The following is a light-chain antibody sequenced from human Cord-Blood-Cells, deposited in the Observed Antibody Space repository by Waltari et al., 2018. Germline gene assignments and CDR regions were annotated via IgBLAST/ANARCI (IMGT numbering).Light chain of an antibody. V-gene: IGLV2-14*01. CDR2: DVS. CDR1: SSDVGGYNY. Sequence: QSALTQPASVSGSPGPSITISCTGTSSDVGGYNYVSWSQQHPGKAPKPMIYDVSNRPSGVSNRFSGSKSGNTASLTISGLQAEDEADYYCSSYTSSSTVVFGGGTKLTVL. J-gene: IGLJ2*01. CDR3: SSYTSSSTVV.